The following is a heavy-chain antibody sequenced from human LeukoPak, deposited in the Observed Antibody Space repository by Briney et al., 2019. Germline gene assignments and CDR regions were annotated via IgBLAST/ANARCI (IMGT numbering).Heavy chain of an antibody. D-gene: IGHD6-13*01. CDR2: IYFSGSI. V-gene: IGHV4-59*01. CDR1: GGSISSYY. J-gene: IGHJ4*02. Sequence: SETLSLTCTVSGGSISSYYWSWIRQPPGKGLEWIGYIYFSGSINYNPSLKSRVTISVDTSRNQFSLQLSSVTAADTAVHYCARTSHPHGSSWLFDYWGQGTLVTVSS. CDR3: ARTSHPHGSSWLFDY.